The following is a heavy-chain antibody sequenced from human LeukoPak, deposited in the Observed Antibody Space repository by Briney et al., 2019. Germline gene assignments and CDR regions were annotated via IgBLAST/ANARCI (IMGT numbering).Heavy chain of an antibody. J-gene: IGHJ4*02. CDR2: ISYDGSNK. CDR3: AKDHRGSGSYPDY. Sequence: GGSLRLSCAASGFTFSSYGMHWVRQAPGKGLEWVAVISYDGSNKYYADSVKGRFTISRDNSKNTLYLQMNSLRAEDTAVYYCAKDHRGSGSYPDYWGQGTLVTVSS. D-gene: IGHD1-26*01. V-gene: IGHV3-30*18. CDR1: GFTFSSYG.